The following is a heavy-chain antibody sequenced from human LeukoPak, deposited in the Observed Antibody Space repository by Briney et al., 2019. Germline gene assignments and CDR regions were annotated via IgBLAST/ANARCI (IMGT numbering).Heavy chain of an antibody. CDR1: GFTFSSYW. Sequence: GGSLRLSCVASGFTFSSYWMSWVRQAPGKGLEWVANIKQDGSEKYYVDSVKGRFTISRDNAKNSLYLQMNSLRAEDTAVYYCARGASFYYWAYYYYYMDVWGKGTTVTVSS. CDR2: IKQDGSEK. D-gene: IGHD3-10*01. V-gene: IGHV3-7*01. CDR3: ARGASFYYWAYYYYYMDV. J-gene: IGHJ6*03.